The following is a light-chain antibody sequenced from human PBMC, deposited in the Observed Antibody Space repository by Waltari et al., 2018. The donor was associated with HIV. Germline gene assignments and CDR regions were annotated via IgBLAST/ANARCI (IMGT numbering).Light chain of an antibody. V-gene: IGKV3-15*01. CDR2: GAS. CDR1: QSISNN. J-gene: IGKJ4*01. CDR3: QQYKDWLALT. Sequence: EIVMTQSLATLSVSPGERATLSCRASQSISNNLAWYQQKPGQAPRLLLYGASTRATGIPARFSGSGSGTEFTLTISSLQSEDFAVYYCQQYKDWLALTFGGGTKVEIK.